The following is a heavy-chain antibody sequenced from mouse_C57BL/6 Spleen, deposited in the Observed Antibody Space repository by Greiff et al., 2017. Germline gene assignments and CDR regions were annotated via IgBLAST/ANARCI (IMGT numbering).Heavy chain of an antibody. J-gene: IGHJ1*03. D-gene: IGHD2-5*01. Sequence: QVQLQQSGPELVKPGASVKISCKASGYAFSSSWMNWVKQRPGKGLEWIGRIYPGDGDTNYNGKFKGKATLTADKSSSTAYMQLSSLTSEDSAVYFCARSGYSNYGYWYVDVWGTGTTVTVSS. CDR3: ARSGYSNYGYWYVDV. V-gene: IGHV1-82*01. CDR2: IYPGDGDT. CDR1: GYAFSSSW.